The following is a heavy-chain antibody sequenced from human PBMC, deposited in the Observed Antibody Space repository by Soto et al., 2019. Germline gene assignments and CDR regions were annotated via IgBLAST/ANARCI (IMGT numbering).Heavy chain of an antibody. CDR1: GGTFSDST. V-gene: IGHV1-69*13. Sequence: SVKVSCKASGGTFSDSTINWVRQAPGQRLDWMGGIIPIFDTANYAEKFQGRVTITADESTSTSFMEVSSLRSEDTAVYYCARNGTLTGYSYGMDVWGQGTMVTVSS. CDR2: IIPIFDTA. J-gene: IGHJ6*02. D-gene: IGHD1-1*01. CDR3: ARNGTLTGYSYGMDV.